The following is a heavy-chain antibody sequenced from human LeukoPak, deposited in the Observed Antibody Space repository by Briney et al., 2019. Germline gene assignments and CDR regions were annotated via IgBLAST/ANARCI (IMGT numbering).Heavy chain of an antibody. V-gene: IGHV3-30-3*01. CDR1: GFTFSSYA. CDR2: ISYDGSNK. Sequence: GSLRLSCAASGFTFSSYAMHWVRQAPGKGLEWVAVISYDGSNKYYADSVKGRFTISRDNSKNTLYLQMNSLRAEDTAVYYCAKDEAKRSFYFDYWGQGTLVTVSS. D-gene: IGHD1-26*01. CDR3: AKDEAKRSFYFDY. J-gene: IGHJ4*02.